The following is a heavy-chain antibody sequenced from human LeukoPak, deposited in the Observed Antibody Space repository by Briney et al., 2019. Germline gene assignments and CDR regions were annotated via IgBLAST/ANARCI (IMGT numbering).Heavy chain of an antibody. Sequence: VASVKVPCKASGYTFTSYDINWVRQATGQGLEWMGWINTNTGNPTYAQGFTGRFVFSLDTSVSTAYLQISSLKAEDTAVYYCARASGSGSFVYYYYYMDVWGKGTTVTVSS. CDR3: ARASGSGSFVYYYYYMDV. CDR2: INTNTGNP. D-gene: IGHD3-10*01. CDR1: GYTFTSYD. J-gene: IGHJ6*03. V-gene: IGHV7-4-1*02.